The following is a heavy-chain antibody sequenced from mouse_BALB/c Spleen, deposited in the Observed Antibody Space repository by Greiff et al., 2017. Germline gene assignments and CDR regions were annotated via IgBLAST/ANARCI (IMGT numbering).Heavy chain of an antibody. CDR2: ISDGGSYT. CDR3: ARAGLGRAMDY. J-gene: IGHJ4*01. D-gene: IGHD4-1*01. CDR1: GFTFSDYY. Sequence: EVQGVESGGGLVKPGGSLKLSCAASGFTFSDYYMYWVRQTPEKRLEWVATISDGGSYTYYPDSVKGRFTISRDNAKNNLYLQMSSLKSEDTAMYYCARAGLGRAMDYWGQGTSVTVSS. V-gene: IGHV5-4*02.